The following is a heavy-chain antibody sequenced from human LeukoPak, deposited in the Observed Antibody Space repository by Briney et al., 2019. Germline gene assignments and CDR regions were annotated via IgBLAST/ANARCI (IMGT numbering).Heavy chain of an antibody. V-gene: IGHV3-23*01. D-gene: IGHD2-21*02. J-gene: IGHJ4*02. CDR1: GFTFSSYA. CDR3: EKDLGGSGDYRPY. Sequence: PGGSLRVSCAASGFTFSSYAMSWVRQAPGKGLEWVSAISGSGGSTYYADSVKGRFTISRDNSKNTLYLQMNSLRAEDTAVYYCEKDLGGSGDYRPYWGQGSVVTVSS. CDR2: ISGSGGST.